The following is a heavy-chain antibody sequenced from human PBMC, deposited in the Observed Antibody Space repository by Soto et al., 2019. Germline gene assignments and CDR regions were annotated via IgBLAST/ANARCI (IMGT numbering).Heavy chain of an antibody. CDR1: RYTFTGYY. Sequence: SVKVSCKSSRYTFTGYYMNSVRQSPGQGLECMGWINPNSGGTNYAQKFQGRVTMTRDTSIRTAYMELSRLRSDDTAVYYCAYGSGSYDYYYGMDVWGQGTTVPVSS. V-gene: IGHV1-2*02. CDR2: INPNSGGT. J-gene: IGHJ6*01. CDR3: AYGSGSYDYYYGMDV. D-gene: IGHD3-10*01.